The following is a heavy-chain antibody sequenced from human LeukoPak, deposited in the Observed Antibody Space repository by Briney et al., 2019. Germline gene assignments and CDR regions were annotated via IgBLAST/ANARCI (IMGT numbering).Heavy chain of an antibody. V-gene: IGHV3-23*01. J-gene: IGHJ4*02. CDR2: ISGSGGST. CDR3: ARDRVAVAGCFDY. D-gene: IGHD6-19*01. CDR1: GFTFSSYA. Sequence: GGSLRLSCAASGFTFSSYAMSWVRQAPGKGLEWVSAISGSGGSTYYADSVKGRFTISRDNAKNSLYLQMNSLRAEDTAVYYCARDRVAVAGCFDYWGQGTLVTVSS.